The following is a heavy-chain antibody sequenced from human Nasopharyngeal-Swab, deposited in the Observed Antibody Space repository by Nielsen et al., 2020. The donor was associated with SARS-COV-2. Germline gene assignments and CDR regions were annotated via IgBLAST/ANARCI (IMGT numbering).Heavy chain of an antibody. D-gene: IGHD1-26*01. CDR1: FFSLLPSLMG. Sequence: SGPTLVKPTETLTLTFPFSFFSLLPSLMGVCLFRQPPGKALEWLAHIFSNDEKSYSTSLKSRLTISKDTSKSQVVLTMTNMDPVDTATYYCARISQELLHYDYWGQGTLVTVSS. J-gene: IGHJ4*02. V-gene: IGHV2-26*01. CDR2: IFSNDEK. CDR3: ARISQELLHYDY.